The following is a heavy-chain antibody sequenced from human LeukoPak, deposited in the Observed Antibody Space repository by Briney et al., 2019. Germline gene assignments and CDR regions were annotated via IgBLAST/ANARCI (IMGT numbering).Heavy chain of an antibody. D-gene: IGHD5-18*01. CDR2: ISSSSSYT. CDR3: ARGQLWFVAPFDY. CDR1: GFTFSDYY. Sequence: GGSLRLSCAASGFTFSDYYMSWIRQAPGKGLEWVSYISSSSSYTNYADSVKGRFTISRDNAKNSLYLQMNSLRAEDTAVYYCARGQLWFVAPFDYWGQGTLVTVSS. J-gene: IGHJ4*02. V-gene: IGHV3-11*05.